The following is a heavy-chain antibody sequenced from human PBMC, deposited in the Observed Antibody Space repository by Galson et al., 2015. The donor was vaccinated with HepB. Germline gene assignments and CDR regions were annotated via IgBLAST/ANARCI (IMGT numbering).Heavy chain of an antibody. J-gene: IGHJ3*02. Sequence: SLRLSCAASGFTFSTYSMKWVRQAPGKGLDWVSSISGRGNHIYYADSLKGRFTISRDNAKDLLYLQMNSLRDDETAWYYCARGGGDCGDDCYTNDPFDIWGQGTMVTVSS. CDR2: ISGRGNHI. CDR1: GFTFSTYS. CDR3: ARGGGDCGDDCYTNDPFDI. D-gene: IGHD2-21*02. V-gene: IGHV3-21*01.